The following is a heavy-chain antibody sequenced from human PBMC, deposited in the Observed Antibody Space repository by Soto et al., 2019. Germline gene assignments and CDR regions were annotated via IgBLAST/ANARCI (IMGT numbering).Heavy chain of an antibody. Sequence: GGSLRLSCAASDFDFSSYGIHWVRQAPGKGLEWVAASSYDGRETFYADSAKGRSTVSEEMSKNTAFLQMNALRHEDTAVYFCARDSGWPILNFDNWGQGTPVTVSS. CDR3: ARDSGWPILNFDN. V-gene: IGHV3-30*03. D-gene: IGHD3-10*01. CDR1: DFDFSSYG. CDR2: SSYDGRET. J-gene: IGHJ4*02.